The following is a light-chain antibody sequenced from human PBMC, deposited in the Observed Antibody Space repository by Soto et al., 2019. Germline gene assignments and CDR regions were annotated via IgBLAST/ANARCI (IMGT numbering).Light chain of an antibody. V-gene: IGKV1-8*01. J-gene: IGKJ1*01. CDR1: QGISSY. Sequence: AIRMTQSPSSLSASTGDRVTITCRASQGISSYLAWYQQKPGKAPKLLIYAASTLQSGVPSRFSGSGSGTDFTLTISSLQPEDFATYYCLQDYNYPWTFGQGTKVDIK. CDR2: AAS. CDR3: LQDYNYPWT.